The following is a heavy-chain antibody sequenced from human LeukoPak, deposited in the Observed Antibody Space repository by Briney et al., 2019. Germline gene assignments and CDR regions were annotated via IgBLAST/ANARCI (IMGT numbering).Heavy chain of an antibody. D-gene: IGHD3-22*01. V-gene: IGHV3-48*03. CDR3: ARDRRGYYDSSGYYLAADYYYYYGMDV. CDR1: GFTFSSYE. CDR2: ISSSGSTI. J-gene: IGHJ6*02. Sequence: PGGSLRLSCAASGFTFSSYEMNWVRQAPGKGLEWVSYISSSGSTIYYADSVRGRFTISRDNAKNSLYLQMNSLGAEDTAVYYCARDRRGYYDSSGYYLAADYYYYYGMDVWGQGTTVTVSS.